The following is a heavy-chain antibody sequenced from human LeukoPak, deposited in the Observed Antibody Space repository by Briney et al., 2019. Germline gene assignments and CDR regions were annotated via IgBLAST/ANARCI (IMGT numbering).Heavy chain of an antibody. Sequence: GRPLRLSCAASGFTFSDFNMHWVRQAPGKGLEWVAFLWSGGGNKCYADSVKGRFTISRDNSKNTLYLQMTSLRAEDTAVYYCARDQYWNPDSWGQGTLVTVSS. V-gene: IGHV3-33*01. CDR1: GFTFSDFN. D-gene: IGHD1-1*01. CDR3: ARDQYWNPDS. J-gene: IGHJ4*02. CDR2: LWSGGGNK.